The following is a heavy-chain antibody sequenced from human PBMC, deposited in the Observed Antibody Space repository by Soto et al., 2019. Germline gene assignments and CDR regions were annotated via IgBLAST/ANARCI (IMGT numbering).Heavy chain of an antibody. D-gene: IGHD2-15*01. CDR3: ARLPPIDRRYYFDY. CDR2: IKEDGSEK. CDR1: EFTFSSYW. Sequence: EVQLVESGGGLGQPGGSLRLSCAASEFTFSSYWMSWVRQAPGKGLEWVANIKEDGSEKYYVASVRGRFTISRDNAKNSLYLQMNSLRAEDTAVYYCARLPPIDRRYYFDYWGRGTLVTVSS. V-gene: IGHV3-7*01. J-gene: IGHJ4*02.